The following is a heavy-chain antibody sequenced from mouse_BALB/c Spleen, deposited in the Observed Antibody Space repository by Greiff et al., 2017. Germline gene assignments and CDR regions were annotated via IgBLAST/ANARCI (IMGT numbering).Heavy chain of an antibody. CDR2: IWWNDDK. J-gene: IGHJ1*01. V-gene: IGHV8-8*01. Sequence: QVTLKESGPGILQPSQTLSLTCSFSGFSLSTSGMSVGWIRQPSGKGLEWLAHIWWNDDKYYNPALKSRLTISKDTSNNQVFLKIASVVTADTATYYCARIEGDWYFDVWGAGTTVTVSA. CDR1: GFSLSTSGMS. CDR3: ARIEGDWYFDV.